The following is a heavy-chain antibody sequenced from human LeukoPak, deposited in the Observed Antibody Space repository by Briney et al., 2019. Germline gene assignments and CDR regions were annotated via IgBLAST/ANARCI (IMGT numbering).Heavy chain of an antibody. CDR2: IKQDGSEK. CDR1: GFTFSSYW. CDR3: ARNPGYCSSTSCH. V-gene: IGHV3-7*01. J-gene: IGHJ4*02. Sequence: GGSLRLSCAASGFTFSSYWMGWVRQAPGKGLEWVANIKQDGSEKYYVDSVKGRFTISRDNAKNSLYLQMNSLRAEDTAVYYCARNPGYCSSTSCHWGQGTLVTVSS. D-gene: IGHD2-2*03.